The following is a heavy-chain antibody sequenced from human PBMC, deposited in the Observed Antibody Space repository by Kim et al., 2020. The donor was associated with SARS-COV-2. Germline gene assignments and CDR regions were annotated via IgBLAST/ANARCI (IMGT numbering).Heavy chain of an antibody. CDR3: ARFRIAAPWNVFDY. V-gene: IGHV1-69*01. Sequence: AKKYQGRGTITADESTSTAYMGLSSLRSEDTAVYYCARFRIAAPWNVFDYWGQGTLVTVSS. D-gene: IGHD6-6*01. J-gene: IGHJ4*02.